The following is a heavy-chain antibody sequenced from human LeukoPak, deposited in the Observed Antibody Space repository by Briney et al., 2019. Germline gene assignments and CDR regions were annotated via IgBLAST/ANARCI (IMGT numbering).Heavy chain of an antibody. V-gene: IGHV3-7*04. CDR2: IKQDGSEK. J-gene: IGHJ4*02. D-gene: IGHD2-2*01. CDR3: ARKSSSSFPYY. Sequence: GGSLRLSCVASVFSFSRYWMIWLGQAPGKGLEWVANIKQDGSEKYYVDSEKGRFTISRDNAKNSLYLQMNSLRAEDTAVYYCARKSSSSFPYYWGQGTLVTVSS. CDR1: VFSFSRYW.